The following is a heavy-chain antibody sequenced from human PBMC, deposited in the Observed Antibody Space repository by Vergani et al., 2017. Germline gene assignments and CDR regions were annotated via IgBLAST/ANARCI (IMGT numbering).Heavy chain of an antibody. CDR1: GYTFTGYY. CDR2: INPNSGGT. V-gene: IGHV1-2*02. CDR3: ARVRNERVDLPPPFDY. D-gene: IGHD3-3*01. Sequence: QVQLVQSGAEVKKPGASVKVSCKASGYTFTGYYMHWVRQAPGQGLEWMGWINPNSGGTNYAQKFQGRVTMTRDTSISTAYMELSRLRSDDTAVYYCARVRNERVDLPPPFDYWGQGTLVTVSS. J-gene: IGHJ4*02.